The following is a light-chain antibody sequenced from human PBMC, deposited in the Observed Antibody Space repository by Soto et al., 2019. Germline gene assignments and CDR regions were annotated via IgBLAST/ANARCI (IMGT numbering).Light chain of an antibody. CDR1: STDFVSYNR. V-gene: IGLV2-18*01. CDR2: EAS. CDR3: SLYTSENTYV. J-gene: IGLJ1*01. Sequence: QSALTQPPSVSGSPGQSVTISCTGTSTDFVSYNRVSWYQQPPGTAPKLIIYEASNRPSGVPDHLSGSKSGNTASLTISGLQAADEADYYCSLYTSENTYVFGTGTKVTVL.